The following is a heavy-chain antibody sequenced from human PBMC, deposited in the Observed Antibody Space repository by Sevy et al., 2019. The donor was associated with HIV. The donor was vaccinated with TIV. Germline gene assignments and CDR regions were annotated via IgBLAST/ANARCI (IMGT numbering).Heavy chain of an antibody. V-gene: IGHV3-48*01. CDR3: ASDKYGDYAFDY. CDR1: GFTFNGYG. Sequence: GGSLRLSCVASGFTFNGYGMNWVRQAPGKGPEWISYISSGSGPIYYADSVKGRFTISRDNAKNSLYLQMNSLRAEDTAVFYCASDKYGDYAFDYWGQGTLVTVSS. D-gene: IGHD4-17*01. CDR2: ISSGSGPI. J-gene: IGHJ4*02.